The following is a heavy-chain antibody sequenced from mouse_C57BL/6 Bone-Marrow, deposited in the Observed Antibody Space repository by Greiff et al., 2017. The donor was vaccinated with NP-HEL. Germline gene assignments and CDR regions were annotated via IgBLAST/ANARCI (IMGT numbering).Heavy chain of an antibody. D-gene: IGHD1-1*02. J-gene: IGHJ1*03. V-gene: IGHV10-1*01. CDR3: VRGGYDV. CDR2: IRSKSNNYAT. Sequence: EVKLMESGGGLVQPKGSLKLSCAASGFSFNTYAMNWVRQAPGKGLEWVARIRSKSNNYATYYADTVKDRFTISRDDSESMLYLQMNNLKTEDAAMYYCVRGGYDVWGTGTTVTVSS. CDR1: GFSFNTYA.